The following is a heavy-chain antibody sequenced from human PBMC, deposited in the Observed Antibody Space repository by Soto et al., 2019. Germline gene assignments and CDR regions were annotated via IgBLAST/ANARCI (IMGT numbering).Heavy chain of an antibody. CDR2: IHYSGTT. V-gene: IGHV4-59*01. J-gene: IGHJ4*02. CDR1: GTSISSYY. CDR3: ARYNSYAIDY. Sequence: SETLSLTCTVSGTSISSYYWSWIRQPPGKGLGWIANIHYSGTTNYNPSLASRVTLSVDTSKNQFSLKMTSVTAADRAMYFCARYNSYAIDYWGRGTLVTVSS. D-gene: IGHD2-8*01.